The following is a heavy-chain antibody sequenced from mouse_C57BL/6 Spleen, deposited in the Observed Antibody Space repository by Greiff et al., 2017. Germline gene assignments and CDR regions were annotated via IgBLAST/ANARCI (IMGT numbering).Heavy chain of an antibody. J-gene: IGHJ2*01. V-gene: IGHV14-4*01. Sequence: VQLQQSGAELVRPGASVKLSCTASGFTIKDDYMHWVQQRPEQGLEWIGCIDPENGDTEYDSKFPGKATITADTSSNTANLQLSSLTSEDTAVYCCTTGGYRGYFEGWGQGTTLTVAS. CDR3: TTGGYRGYFEG. CDR2: IDPENGDT. D-gene: IGHD2-12*01. CDR1: GFTIKDDY.